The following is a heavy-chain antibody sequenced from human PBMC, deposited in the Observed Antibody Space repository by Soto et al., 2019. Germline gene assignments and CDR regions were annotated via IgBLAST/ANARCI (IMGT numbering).Heavy chain of an antibody. V-gene: IGHV1-18*01. CDR3: ARDRGVAPPVAGNTHYYYYMDV. CDR2: IGAYNGDT. Sequence: QDQLVQSGGEVKKPGASVKVSCKASGYSFTNYGITWVRQAPGQGFEWMGWIGAYNGDTNYAQKLQGRVTMTTDASTSTAYLELRSLRSDDTALYYCARDRGVAPPVAGNTHYYYYMDVWGKGTTVTVSS. CDR1: GYSFTNYG. J-gene: IGHJ6*03. D-gene: IGHD6-19*01.